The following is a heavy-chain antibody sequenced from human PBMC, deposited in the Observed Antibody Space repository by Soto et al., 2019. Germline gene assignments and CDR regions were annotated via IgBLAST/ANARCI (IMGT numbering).Heavy chain of an antibody. D-gene: IGHD3-10*01. CDR2: FYSSGRT. CDR1: GGSISSSNYY. J-gene: IGHJ3*02. Sequence: SETLSLTCTVSGGSISSSNYYWGWIRQPPWKGLEWIGSFYSSGRTYYSPSLKSRVSISVDTSKNQFSLKLSSLTAADTAVYYCARRLESFYDFYSGSAAFDIWGQGTMVTVSS. CDR3: ARRLESFYDFYSGSAAFDI. V-gene: IGHV4-39*01.